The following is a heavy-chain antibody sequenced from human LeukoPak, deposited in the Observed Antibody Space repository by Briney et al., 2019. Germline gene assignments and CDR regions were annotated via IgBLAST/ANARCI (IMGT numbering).Heavy chain of an antibody. D-gene: IGHD3-22*01. V-gene: IGHV1-69*04. Sequence: SVKVSCKASGGTFSSNAISWVRQAPGQGLEWMGRIIPILGIANYAQKFQGRVTITADKSTSTAYMELSSLRSEDTAVYYCAREGSVGMIVVGNWFDPWGQGTLVTVSS. J-gene: IGHJ5*02. CDR2: IIPILGIA. CDR1: GGTFSSNA. CDR3: AREGSVGMIVVGNWFDP.